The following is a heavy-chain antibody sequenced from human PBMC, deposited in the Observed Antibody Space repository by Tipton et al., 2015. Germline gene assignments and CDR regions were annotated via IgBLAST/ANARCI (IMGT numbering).Heavy chain of an antibody. J-gene: IGHJ3*02. CDR2: ISAHNGNT. Sequence: QLVQSGAEVKKPGASVKVSCKASGYTFTNYGFSWVRQAPGQGLEWMGWISAHNGNTNYAQKFQGRVTMTTDTSTSTAHMELRSLRSDDTAVYYCARGDDYYDSTGYHDAFDIWGQGTMVTVSS. CDR3: ARGDDYYDSTGYHDAFDI. CDR1: GYTFTNYG. V-gene: IGHV1-18*01. D-gene: IGHD3-22*01.